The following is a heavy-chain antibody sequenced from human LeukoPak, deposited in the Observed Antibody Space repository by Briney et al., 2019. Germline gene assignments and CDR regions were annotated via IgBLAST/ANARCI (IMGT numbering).Heavy chain of an antibody. J-gene: IGHJ3*02. Sequence: SETLSLTCTVSGGSIISYYWSWIRQPAGKGLEWIGRIYTSGTTNYNPSLKSRVTMSVDTSKNQFSLKLSSVTAADTAVYYCAREEFGELSDAFDIWGQGTMVTVSS. CDR3: AREEFGELSDAFDI. CDR1: GGSIISYY. V-gene: IGHV4-4*07. CDR2: IYTSGTT. D-gene: IGHD3-10*01.